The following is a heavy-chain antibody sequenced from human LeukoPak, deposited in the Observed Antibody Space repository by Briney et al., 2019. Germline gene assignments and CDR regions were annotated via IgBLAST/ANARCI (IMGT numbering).Heavy chain of an antibody. CDR1: GYTFTSYY. J-gene: IGHJ4*02. CDR2: INPSGGST. D-gene: IGHD2-2*01. CDR3: ASSIVVVPAAPFDY. Sequence: GASVKVSRKASGYTFTSYYMHWVRQAPGQGLEWMGIINPSGGSTSYTQKFQGRVTMTRDTSTSTVYMELSSLRSEDTAVYYCASSIVVVPAAPFDYWGQGTLVTVSS. V-gene: IGHV1-46*01.